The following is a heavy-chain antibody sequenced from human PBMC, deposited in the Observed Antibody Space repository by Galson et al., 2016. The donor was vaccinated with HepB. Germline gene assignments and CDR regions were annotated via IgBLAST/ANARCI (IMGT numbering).Heavy chain of an antibody. D-gene: IGHD3-16*01. CDR3: AKSNRGGGPIDY. J-gene: IGHJ4*02. CDR2: IFPDDSDT. V-gene: IGHV5-51*01. Sequence: QSGAEVTKTGDSLKISCEGSGYSFATFWIGWVRQMPGKGLEWMGMIFPDDSDTTYSPSFEGQVTISVDKSLNTTYLQWRGLKASDTAVYYCAKSNRGGGPIDYWGPGTLVTVSS. CDR1: GYSFATFW.